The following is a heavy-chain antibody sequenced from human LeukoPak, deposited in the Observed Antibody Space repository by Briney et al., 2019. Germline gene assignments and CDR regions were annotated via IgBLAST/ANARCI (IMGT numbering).Heavy chain of an antibody. CDR2: ISSSSSYT. V-gene: IGHV3-11*05. CDR1: GITFSSYA. J-gene: IGHJ5*02. D-gene: IGHD3-16*01. Sequence: GGSLRLSCAASGITFSSYAMSWVRQAPGKGLEWVSYISSSSSYTNYADSVKGRFTISRDNAKNSLYLQMNSLRAEDTAVYYCARGGDNWFDPWGQGTLVTVSS. CDR3: ARGGDNWFDP.